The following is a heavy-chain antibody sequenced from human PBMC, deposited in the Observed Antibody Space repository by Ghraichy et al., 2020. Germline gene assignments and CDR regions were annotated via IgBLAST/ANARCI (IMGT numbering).Heavy chain of an antibody. CDR1: GFTFTSYW. V-gene: IGHV3-74*01. CDR3: VRPSVLNWFDP. D-gene: IGHD3-9*01. J-gene: IGHJ5*02. Sequence: GGSLRLSCAASGFTFTSYWMHWVRQAPGKGLVWVSRINSDGSSTSYADSVKGRFTISRDNAKNTLYLQMNSLRVEDTAVYYCVRPSVLNWFDPWGPGTLVTVSS. CDR2: INSDGSST.